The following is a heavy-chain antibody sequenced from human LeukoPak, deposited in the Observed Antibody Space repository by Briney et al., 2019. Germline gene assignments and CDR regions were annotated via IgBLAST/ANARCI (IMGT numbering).Heavy chain of an antibody. Sequence: GESLKISCKGSGYSFTSYRIGWVRQMPGKGLEWMGIIYPGDSDTRYSPSFQGQVTISADKSISTAYLQWSSLKASDTAMYYCARLSLAPYYYYGTDVWGQGTTVTVSS. CDR1: GYSFTSYR. J-gene: IGHJ6*02. V-gene: IGHV5-51*01. CDR3: ARLSLAPYYYYGTDV. CDR2: IYPGDSDT.